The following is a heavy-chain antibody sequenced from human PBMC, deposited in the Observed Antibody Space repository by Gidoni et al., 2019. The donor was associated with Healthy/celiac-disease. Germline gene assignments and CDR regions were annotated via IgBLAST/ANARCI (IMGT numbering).Heavy chain of an antibody. CDR1: GYTFTSYA. Sequence: QVQLVQSGAEVKKPGASVKVSCKASGYTFTSYAMHWVRQAPGQRLEWMGWINAGNGNTKYSQKFQGRVTITRDTSASTAYMELSSLRSEDTAVYYCARERVLYSGYDPVGMDVWGQGTTVTVSS. CDR3: ARERVLYSGYDPVGMDV. V-gene: IGHV1-3*01. J-gene: IGHJ6*02. CDR2: INAGNGNT. D-gene: IGHD5-12*01.